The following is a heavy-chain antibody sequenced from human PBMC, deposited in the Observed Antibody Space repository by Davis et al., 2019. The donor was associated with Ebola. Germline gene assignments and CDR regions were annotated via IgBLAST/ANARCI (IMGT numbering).Heavy chain of an antibody. CDR3: ARGFDYNDRSGYYGMDV. J-gene: IGHJ6*02. V-gene: IGHV3-11*06. CDR1: GFTFSDYY. D-gene: IGHD3-22*01. Sequence: GESLKISCAASGFTFSDYYISWIRQAPGKGLEWVSYIDNSGYTEYAESVKGRFTSSRDNAQNSVYLQMNRLRAEDTAVYYCARGFDYNDRSGYYGMDVWGQGTTVTVPS. CDR2: IDNSGYT.